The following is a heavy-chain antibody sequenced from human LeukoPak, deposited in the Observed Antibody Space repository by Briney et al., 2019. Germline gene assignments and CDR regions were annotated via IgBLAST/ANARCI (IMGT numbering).Heavy chain of an antibody. D-gene: IGHD6-6*01. CDR1: GYSFTSYW. CDR2: IYPGDSDT. CDR3: ARVEQLGNVDY. J-gene: IGHJ4*02. Sequence: GESLKISCKGSGYSFTSYWIGWVRQMPGKGLEWMGIIYPGDSDTRYSPSFQGQVTISADKPISTAYLQWSSLKASDPAMYYWARVEQLGNVDYWGQGPLVTVFS. V-gene: IGHV5-51*04.